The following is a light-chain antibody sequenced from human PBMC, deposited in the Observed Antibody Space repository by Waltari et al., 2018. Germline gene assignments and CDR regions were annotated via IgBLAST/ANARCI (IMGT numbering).Light chain of an antibody. J-gene: IGKJ1*01. CDR1: QSLLDSNGYTS. CDR2: LGS. V-gene: IGKV2-28*01. CDR3: MQALQTRT. Sequence: DIVMTQSPLSLPVTPGEPASISCRSSQSLLDSNGYTSLDWYLQKPGQSPQLLFYLGSQRTSGVPDRFSGSGSSTDCTLKSSRVETEDVGVYYCMQALQTRTFGQGTKVEIK.